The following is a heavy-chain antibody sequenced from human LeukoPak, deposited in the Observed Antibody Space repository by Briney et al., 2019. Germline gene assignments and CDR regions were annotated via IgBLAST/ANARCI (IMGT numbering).Heavy chain of an antibody. V-gene: IGHV3-21*01. CDR2: ISSSSSYI. Sequence: GGSLRLSCAASGFTFSSYSMNWVRQAPGKGLEWVSSISSSSSYIYYADSVKGRFTISRDNAKNSLYLQMNSLRAEDTAVYYCARDYYDFWSGYSTPDYWGQGTLVTVSS. J-gene: IGHJ4*02. CDR3: ARDYYDFWSGYSTPDY. CDR1: GFTFSSYS. D-gene: IGHD3-3*01.